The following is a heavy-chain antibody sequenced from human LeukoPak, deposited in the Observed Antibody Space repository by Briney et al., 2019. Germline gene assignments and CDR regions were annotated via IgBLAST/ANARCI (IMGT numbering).Heavy chain of an antibody. CDR2: INPNSGGT. J-gene: IGHJ5*02. Sequence: GASVKVSCKASGYTFTGYYMHWVRQAPGQGLEWMGRINPNSGGTNYAQKFQGRVTMTRDTSISTAYMELSRLRSDDTAVYYCARYYSSGYWWFDPWGQGTLVTVSS. D-gene: IGHD3-22*01. V-gene: IGHV1-2*06. CDR3: ARYYSSGYWWFDP. CDR1: GYTFTGYY.